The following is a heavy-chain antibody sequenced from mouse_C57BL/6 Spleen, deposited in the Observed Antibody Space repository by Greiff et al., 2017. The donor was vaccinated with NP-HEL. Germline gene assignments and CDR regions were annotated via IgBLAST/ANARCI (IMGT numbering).Heavy chain of an antibody. Sequence: EVQLQQSGPELVKPGASVKISCKASGYSFTGYYMNWVKQSPEKSLEWIGEINPSTGGTTYNQKFKAKATLTVDKSSSTAYMQLKSLTSEDSAVYYCARSHYGSPSDDWGQGTTLTVSS. CDR1: GYSFTGYY. J-gene: IGHJ2*01. D-gene: IGHD1-1*01. CDR2: INPSTGGT. V-gene: IGHV1-42*01. CDR3: ARSHYGSPSDD.